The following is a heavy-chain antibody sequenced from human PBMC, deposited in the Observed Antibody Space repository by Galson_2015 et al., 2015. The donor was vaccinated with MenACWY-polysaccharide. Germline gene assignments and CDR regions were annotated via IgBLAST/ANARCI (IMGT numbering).Heavy chain of an antibody. CDR3: ARVDCGSDGCFFIDY. CDR1: GYIFTSHK. V-gene: IGHV1-3*04. Sequence: SVKLSCKASGYIFTSHKMHWVRQAPGQGLEWMGWINTGKSNTKYSQNFQGRVTITSDTAALTVYMELSSLRAEDTAVYYCARVDCGSDGCFFIDYWGQGTLVTVSS. J-gene: IGHJ4*02. CDR2: INTGKSNT. D-gene: IGHD2-21*01.